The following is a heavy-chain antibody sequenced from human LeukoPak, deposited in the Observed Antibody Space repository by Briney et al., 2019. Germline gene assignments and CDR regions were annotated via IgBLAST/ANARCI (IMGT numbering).Heavy chain of an antibody. CDR3: ARLSGYSSNWLDY. V-gene: IGHV4-59*08. Sequence: PSETLSLTCTVSGGSINDYYWSWIRQPPGKGLEWIGYIFHSGSTNYNPSLKSRVTISIDTSTNQFFLRLSSVTAADTAIYYCARLSGYSSNWLDYWGQGTLVTVSS. D-gene: IGHD6-13*01. CDR1: GGSINDYY. J-gene: IGHJ4*02. CDR2: IFHSGST.